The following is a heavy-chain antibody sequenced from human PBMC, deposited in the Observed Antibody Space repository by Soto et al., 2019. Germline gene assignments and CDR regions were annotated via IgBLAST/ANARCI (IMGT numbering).Heavy chain of an antibody. V-gene: IGHV3-23*01. D-gene: IGHD3-9*01. CDR2: ISGSGGST. CDR1: GFTFSSYA. Sequence: EVQLLESGGGLVQPGGSLRLSCAASGFTFSSYAMSWVRQAPGKGLEWVSAISGSGGSTYYADSVKGRFTISRDNSKNTLYLQMNSLRADDTAVYYCAKDWGYDILTGWFYWGQGTLVTVSS. J-gene: IGHJ4*02. CDR3: AKDWGYDILTGWFY.